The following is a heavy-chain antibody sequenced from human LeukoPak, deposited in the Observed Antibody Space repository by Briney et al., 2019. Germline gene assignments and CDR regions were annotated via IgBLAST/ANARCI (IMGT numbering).Heavy chain of an antibody. V-gene: IGHV3-23*01. J-gene: IGHJ5*02. CDR3: AKYGPGQQLNTNWFDP. Sequence: TGGSLRLSCAASGFTFGSYAMSWVRQAPGKGLEWVSAISGSGGSTYYADSVKGRFTISRDNSKNTLYLQMNSLRAEDTAVYYCAKYGPGQQLNTNWFDPWGQGTLVTVSS. D-gene: IGHD6-13*01. CDR1: GFTFGSYA. CDR2: ISGSGGST.